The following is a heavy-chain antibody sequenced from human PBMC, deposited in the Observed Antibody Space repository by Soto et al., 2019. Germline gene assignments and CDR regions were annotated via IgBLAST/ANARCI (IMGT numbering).Heavy chain of an antibody. V-gene: IGHV5-51*01. CDR1: GYSFTSYW. Sequence: GESLKISCKGSGYSFTSYWIGWVRQMPGKGLEWMGIIYPGDSDTRYSPSFQGQVTISADKSISTAYLQWSSLKASDTAMYYCAIPTHSSSWYSFWFDPWGQGTLVTVSS. CDR2: IYPGDSDT. D-gene: IGHD6-13*01. CDR3: AIPTHSSSWYSFWFDP. J-gene: IGHJ5*02.